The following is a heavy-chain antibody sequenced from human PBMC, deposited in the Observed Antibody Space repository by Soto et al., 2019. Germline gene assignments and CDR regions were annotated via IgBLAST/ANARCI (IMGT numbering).Heavy chain of an antibody. CDR2: VHYSGNP. CDR1: SGSISGYY. CDR3: AIGFLGSDWYYYFDA. Sequence: PSETLSLTCTVSSGSISGYYWGWIRQPPGEGLEWIGYVHYSGNPNYSPSFKSRVTMSVDTSKNRFSLKLNSVTAADTAVYYCAIGFLGSDWYYYFDAWGPGTLVTVSS. V-gene: IGHV4-59*01. J-gene: IGHJ4*02. D-gene: IGHD6-19*01.